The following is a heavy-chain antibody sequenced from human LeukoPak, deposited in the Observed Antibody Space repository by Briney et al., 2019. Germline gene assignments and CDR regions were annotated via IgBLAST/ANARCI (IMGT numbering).Heavy chain of an antibody. J-gene: IGHJ5*02. CDR1: GYTFTSYA. D-gene: IGHD5-24*01. CDR2: IIPIFGTA. Sequence: ASVKVSCKASGYTFTSYAISWVRQAPGQGLEWMGGIIPIFGTANYAQKFQGRVTITTDESTSTAYMELSSLRSEDTAVYYCARDPIRDGYKERGYDWFDPWGQGTLVTVYS. V-gene: IGHV1-69*05. CDR3: ARDPIRDGYKERGYDWFDP.